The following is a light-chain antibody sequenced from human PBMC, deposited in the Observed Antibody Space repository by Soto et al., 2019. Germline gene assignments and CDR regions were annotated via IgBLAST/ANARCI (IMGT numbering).Light chain of an antibody. CDR2: GVS. CDR1: QTGSNSY. CDR3: QHYVYPQWT. V-gene: IGKV3-20*01. Sequence: IVLTQSPGTLSLSPGERATLSCRASQTGSNSYLAWYQQKSGQAPRLLIYGVSTRATGTPDRFSGSGSETEFTLTIRRLEPEDFAVYYCQHYVYPQWTFGPGTKVEIK. J-gene: IGKJ1*01.